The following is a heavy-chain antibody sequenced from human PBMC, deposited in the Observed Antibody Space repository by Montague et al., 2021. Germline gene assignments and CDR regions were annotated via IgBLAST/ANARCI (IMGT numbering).Heavy chain of an antibody. V-gene: IGHV4-31*03. CDR2: IYSSGST. J-gene: IGHJ4*02. D-gene: IGHD4-23*01. CDR3: ASGNDYSGNCFDY. Sequence: TLSLTCNVSGGAISSEGYYWSWIRQHPGKGLEWIGYIYSSGSTYYSPSLESRITISVDTSQNQFSLRLTSVTAADTAVYFCASGNDYSGNCFDYWGQGTRVTVSS. CDR1: GGAISSEGYY.